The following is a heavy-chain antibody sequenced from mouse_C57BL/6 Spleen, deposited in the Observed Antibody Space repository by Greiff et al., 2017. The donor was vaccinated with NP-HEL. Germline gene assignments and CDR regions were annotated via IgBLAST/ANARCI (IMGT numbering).Heavy chain of an antibody. V-gene: IGHV1-50*01. CDR2: IDPSDSYT. CDR3: ARWGMVTTDWFAY. D-gene: IGHD2-2*01. J-gene: IGHJ3*01. Sequence: VKLQQPGAELVKPGASVKLSCKASGYTFTSYWMQWVKQRPGQGLEWIGEIDPSDSYTNYNQKFKGKATLTVDTSSSTAYMQLSSLTSEDSAVYYCARWGMVTTDWFAYWGQGTLVTVSA. CDR1: GYTFTSYW.